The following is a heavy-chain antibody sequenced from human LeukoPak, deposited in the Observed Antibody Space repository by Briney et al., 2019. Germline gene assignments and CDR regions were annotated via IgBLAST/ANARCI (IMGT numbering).Heavy chain of an antibody. Sequence: PGRSLRLSCAASGFTFSDYAMHWVRQAPGKGLEWVSGISGSGGSTYYADSVKGRFTIFRDNSKNTLYLQMNSLRAEDTAVYHCANGWSPDYWGRGTLVTVSS. D-gene: IGHD2-15*01. V-gene: IGHV3-23*01. CDR3: ANGWSPDY. CDR2: ISGSGGST. CDR1: GFTFSDYA. J-gene: IGHJ4*02.